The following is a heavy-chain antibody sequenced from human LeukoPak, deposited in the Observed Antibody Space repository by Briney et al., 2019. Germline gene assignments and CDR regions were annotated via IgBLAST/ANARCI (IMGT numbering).Heavy chain of an antibody. V-gene: IGHV3-23*01. Sequence: QPGGSLRLSCAASGFTFSRYAMSWVRQAPGKGLEWVSAISGGGDNTYYADSVRGRFTISGDNSKNTLFLQMNSLRAEDTAIYYCAKPVDGASVQRYFQHWGQGTLVTVSS. CDR3: AKPVDGASVQRYFQH. CDR1: GFTFSRYA. CDR2: ISGGGDNT. D-gene: IGHD1-1*01. J-gene: IGHJ1*01.